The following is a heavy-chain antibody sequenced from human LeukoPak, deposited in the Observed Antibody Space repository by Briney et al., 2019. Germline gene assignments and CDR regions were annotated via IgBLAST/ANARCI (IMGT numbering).Heavy chain of an antibody. CDR1: GFTFSSYS. Sequence: PGGSLRLSCAASGFTFSSYSMNWVRQAPGKGLEWVSYISSSSSTIYYADSVKGRFTISRDNAKNSLYLQMNSLRAEDTAVYYCARDSGFPATAGYFDYWGQGTLVTVSS. CDR3: ARDSGFPATAGYFDY. J-gene: IGHJ4*02. D-gene: IGHD3-10*01. CDR2: ISSSSSTI. V-gene: IGHV3-48*01.